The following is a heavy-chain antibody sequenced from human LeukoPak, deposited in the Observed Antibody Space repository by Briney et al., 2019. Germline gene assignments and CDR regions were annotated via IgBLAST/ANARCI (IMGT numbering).Heavy chain of an antibody. CDR1: GGSISSYY. CDR3: ARSPSETVAGDY. V-gene: IGHV4-59*01. J-gene: IGHJ4*02. D-gene: IGHD6-19*01. Sequence: SETLSLTCTVSGGSISSYYWSWIRQPPGKGLEWIGYIYYSGSTNYNPSLKSRVTISVDTSKNQFSLKLSSVTAADTAVYYCARSPSETVAGDYWGQGTLVTASS. CDR2: IYYSGST.